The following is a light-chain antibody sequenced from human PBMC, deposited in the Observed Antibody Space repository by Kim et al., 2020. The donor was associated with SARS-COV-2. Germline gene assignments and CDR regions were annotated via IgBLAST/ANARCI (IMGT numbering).Light chain of an antibody. Sequence: SVRLTCTLTSGNRCKTIAWHQHLPEKGPRYLMKLHSDGSHSKGDEIPARFSRSSSGAARSLTISSLQSEDEADYYCQTWGAGIIVFGGGTQLTVL. CDR2: LHSDGSH. J-gene: IGLJ2*01. CDR1: SGNRCKT. V-gene: IGLV4-69*01. CDR3: QTWGAGIIV.